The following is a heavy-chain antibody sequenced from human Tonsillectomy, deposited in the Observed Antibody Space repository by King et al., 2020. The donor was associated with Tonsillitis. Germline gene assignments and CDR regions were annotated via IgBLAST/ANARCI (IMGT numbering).Heavy chain of an antibody. CDR2: INWNSGTI. V-gene: IGHV3-9*01. CDR1: GFTFDDYA. CDR3: AKDMGASIAATRLGAAFDI. D-gene: IGHD6-13*01. J-gene: IGHJ3*02. Sequence: VQLVESGGGLVQPGRSLRLSCAASGFTFDDYAMHWVRLAPGKGLEWVSGINWNSGTIAYADSVKGRFTISRDNAKYSLYLQMNGLRAEDTALDYCAKDMGASIAATRLGAAFDIWGQGTMVTVSS.